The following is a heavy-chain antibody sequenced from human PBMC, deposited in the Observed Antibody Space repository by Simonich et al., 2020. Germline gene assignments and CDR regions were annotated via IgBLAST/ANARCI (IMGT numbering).Heavy chain of an antibody. D-gene: IGHD6-19*01. Sequence: QVQLQQWGAGLLKPSETLSLTCAVYGGSFSGYYWSWIRQPPGKGREGMGEINHSGRTNYNQPLKRRVTISVDTAKNQFSLKLSSVTAADTAVYYCARRTDTLSIAVANFDYWGQGTLVTVSS. V-gene: IGHV4-34*01. CDR3: ARRTDTLSIAVANFDY. CDR1: GGSFSGYY. J-gene: IGHJ4*02. CDR2: INHSGRT.